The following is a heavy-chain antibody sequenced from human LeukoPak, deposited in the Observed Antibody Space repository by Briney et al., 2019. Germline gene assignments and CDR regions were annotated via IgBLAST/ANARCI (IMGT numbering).Heavy chain of an antibody. CDR1: GFTFSSYT. Sequence: GGSLRLSCAASGFTFSSYTMHWIRQAPGKGLGWVSSISGSNSYIFYADSVKGRFTVSRDNAKDSLYLQMNSLRAEDTAVYYCARALTTLTYEGYWGQGTLVTVSS. V-gene: IGHV3-21*01. CDR3: ARALTTLTYEGY. CDR2: ISGSNSYI. J-gene: IGHJ4*02. D-gene: IGHD1-1*01.